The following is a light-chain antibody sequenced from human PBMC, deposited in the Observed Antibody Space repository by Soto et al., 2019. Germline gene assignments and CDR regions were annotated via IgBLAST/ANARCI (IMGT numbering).Light chain of an antibody. J-gene: IGKJ3*01. CDR2: KAS. CDR3: QHYTS. Sequence: DIQMTQSPSTLSASVGDRVTITCRASQNINSWLAWYQQKPGKAPKLLIYKASNLEPGVPSRFSGGGSGTEFTLTISSLQPDDFATYYCQHYTSFGPGTKVDIK. V-gene: IGKV1-5*03. CDR1: QNINSW.